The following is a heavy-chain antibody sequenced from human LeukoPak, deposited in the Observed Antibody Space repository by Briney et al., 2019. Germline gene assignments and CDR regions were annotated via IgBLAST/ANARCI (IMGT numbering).Heavy chain of an antibody. CDR1: GFTFSSYG. D-gene: IGHD3-9*01. V-gene: IGHV3-30*18. Sequence: PGRSLRLSCAVSGFTFSSYGMHWVRQAPGKGLEWVAVISYDGSNKYYADSVKGRFTISRDNSKNTLYLQMNSLRAEDTAVYYCAKVDYDMGPGAFDMWGQGIMVTVSS. J-gene: IGHJ3*02. CDR3: AKVDYDMGPGAFDM. CDR2: ISYDGSNK.